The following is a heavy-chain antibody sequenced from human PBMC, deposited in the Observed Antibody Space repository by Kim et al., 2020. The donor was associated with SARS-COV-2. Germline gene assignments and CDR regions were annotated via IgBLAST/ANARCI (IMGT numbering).Heavy chain of an antibody. CDR3: ARLFVVVPAASPYYYYGMDV. V-gene: IGHV1-18*04. CDR2: ISAYNGNT. CDR1: GYTFTSYG. J-gene: IGHJ6*02. D-gene: IGHD2-2*01. Sequence: ASVKVSCKASGYTFTSYGISWVRQAPGQGLEWMGWISAYNGNTNYAQKLQGRVTMTTDTSTSTAYMELRSLRSDDTAVYYCARLFVVVPAASPYYYYGMDVWGQGTTVTVSS.